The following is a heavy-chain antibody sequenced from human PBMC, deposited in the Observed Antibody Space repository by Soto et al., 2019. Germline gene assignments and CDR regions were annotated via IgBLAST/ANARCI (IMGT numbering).Heavy chain of an antibody. J-gene: IGHJ4*02. CDR3: ASHYSKPSFDY. Sequence: PGGSLRLSCAASGFTFSSYAMSWVRQAPEKGLEWVSVIYSGGSTYYADSVKGRFTISRDNSKNTLYLQMNSLRAEDTAVYYCASHYSKPSFDYWGQGTLVTVSS. V-gene: IGHV3-66*04. CDR1: GFTFSSYA. D-gene: IGHD4-4*01. CDR2: IYSGGST.